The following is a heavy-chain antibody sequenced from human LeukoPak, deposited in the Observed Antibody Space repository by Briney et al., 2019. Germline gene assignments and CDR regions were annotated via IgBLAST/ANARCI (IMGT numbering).Heavy chain of an antibody. CDR2: IYTSGST. CDR3: ARDSGEKTYYHFWSGYYTEY. Sequence: SETLSLTCTVSGGSISSYYWSWIRQSAGKGLEWIGRIYTSGSTNYNPSLKSRVTMSVDTSKNQFSLKLSSVTAADTAVYYCARDSGEKTYYHFWSGYYTEYWGQGTLVTVSS. CDR1: GGSISSYY. D-gene: IGHD3-3*01. V-gene: IGHV4-4*07. J-gene: IGHJ4*02.